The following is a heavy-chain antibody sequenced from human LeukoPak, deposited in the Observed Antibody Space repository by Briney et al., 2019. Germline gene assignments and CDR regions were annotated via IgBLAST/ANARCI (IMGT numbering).Heavy chain of an antibody. V-gene: IGHV4-34*01. CDR1: GGSFSGYY. Sequence: PSETLSLTCAVYGGSFSGYYWSWIRQPPGKGLEWIGEINHSGSTNYNPSLKSRVTISVDTSKNQFSLKLSSVTAADTAVYYCARYIVVVPAARPSYYYGMDVWGKGTTVTVSS. CDR3: ARYIVVVPAARPSYYYGMDV. D-gene: IGHD2-2*01. J-gene: IGHJ6*04. CDR2: INHSGST.